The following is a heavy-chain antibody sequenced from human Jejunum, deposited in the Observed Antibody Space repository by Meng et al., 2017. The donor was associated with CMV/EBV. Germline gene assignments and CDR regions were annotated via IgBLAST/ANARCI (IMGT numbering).Heavy chain of an antibody. CDR1: GGSISGYY. V-gene: IGHV4-59*01. CDR2: IYYTGST. J-gene: IGHJ3*02. CDR3: ARNYYGSGPLVFDI. Sequence: SGGSISGYYWSWLRQPPGKGLEWIGYIYYTGSTTYNPSLKSRITISVDTSKNQFSLKLSSVTAPDTAVYYCARNYYGSGPLVFDIWGQGTMVTVSS. D-gene: IGHD3-10*01.